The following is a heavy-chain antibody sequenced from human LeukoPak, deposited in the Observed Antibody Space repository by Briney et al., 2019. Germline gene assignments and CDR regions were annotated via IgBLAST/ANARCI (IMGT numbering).Heavy chain of an antibody. V-gene: IGHV1-2*02. Sequence: GASVKVSCKASGYTFTGYYMNWVRQAPGQGLEWMGWINPNSGGTNYAQKFQGRVTMTRDTSISTAYMELSRLRSDDTAVYYCARDVGGEMATIRNDYWGQGTLVTVSS. D-gene: IGHD5-12*01. CDR1: GYTFTGYY. CDR2: INPNSGGT. CDR3: ARDVGGEMATIRNDY. J-gene: IGHJ4*02.